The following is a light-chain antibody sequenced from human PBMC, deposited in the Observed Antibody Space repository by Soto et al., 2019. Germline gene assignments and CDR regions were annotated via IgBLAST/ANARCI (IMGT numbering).Light chain of an antibody. CDR1: QNILYNSNNKNY. CDR3: QQYYSTPFT. Sequence: DIVMTQSPDSLAVSLGERATINCKSSQNILYNSNNKNYLAWYQQKSGQPPRLLIYWASTRESGVPDRFSGSGSGTDFTLTISSLQAEDVAVYYCQQYYSTPFTFGPGTKVDIK. V-gene: IGKV4-1*01. J-gene: IGKJ3*01. CDR2: WAS.